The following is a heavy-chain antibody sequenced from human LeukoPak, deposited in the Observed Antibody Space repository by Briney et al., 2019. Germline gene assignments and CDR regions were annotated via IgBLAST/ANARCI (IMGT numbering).Heavy chain of an antibody. CDR1: GFTFSIYA. D-gene: IGHD3-9*01. Sequence: PGGSLRLSCEASGFTFSIYAMTWVRQAPGKGLEWVSTFTNHHTTYYTESVKGRFTISRDNSKNTLYLQMDSVRPEDTAVYYCAKEGYDILTGYRTNWFDPLGQGTLVTVSS. V-gene: IGHV3-23*01. J-gene: IGHJ5*02. CDR3: AKEGYDILTGYRTNWFDP. CDR2: FTNHHTT.